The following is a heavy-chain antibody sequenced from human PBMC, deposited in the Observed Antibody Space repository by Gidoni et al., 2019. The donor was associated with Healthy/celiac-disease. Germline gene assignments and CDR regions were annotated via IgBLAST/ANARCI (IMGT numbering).Heavy chain of an antibody. CDR1: GGSIRSGGYS. CDR3: ARTYYYDSSGYSPPYWYFDL. D-gene: IGHD3-22*01. V-gene: IGHV4-30-2*01. Sequence: QLQLQESGSGLVKPSQTLSLTCAVSGGSIRSGGYSWRWIRQAPGKGLEWIGYIDHSGSTYYNPSLKSRVTISVDRSKNQFSLKLSSVTAADTAVYYCARTYYYDSSGYSPPYWYFDLWGRGTLVTVSS. CDR2: IDHSGST. J-gene: IGHJ2*01.